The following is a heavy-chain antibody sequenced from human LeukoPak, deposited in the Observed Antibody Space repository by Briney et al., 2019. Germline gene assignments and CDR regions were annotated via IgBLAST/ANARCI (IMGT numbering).Heavy chain of an antibody. CDR2: INHSGST. CDR3: AGSPHYDILTGTTTFHFDY. J-gene: IGHJ4*02. Sequence: SETLSLTCAVYGGSFSGYYWSWIRQPPGKGLEWIGEINHSGSTNYNPSLKSRVTISVDTSKNQFSLKLSSVTAADTAMYYCAGSPHYDILTGTTTFHFDYWGQGTLVTVSS. D-gene: IGHD3-9*01. V-gene: IGHV4-34*01. CDR1: GGSFSGYY.